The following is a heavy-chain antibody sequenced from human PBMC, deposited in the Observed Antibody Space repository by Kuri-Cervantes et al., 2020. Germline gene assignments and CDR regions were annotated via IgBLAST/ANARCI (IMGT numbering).Heavy chain of an antibody. Sequence: GSLRLSCAAYGGSFSGYYWSWIRQPPGKGLEWIGSIYYSGSTYYNPSLKSRVTISVDTSKNQFSLKLSSVAAADTAVYYCARIAVAEGLLDIWGQGTMVTVSS. CDR2: IYYSGST. D-gene: IGHD6-19*01. CDR3: ARIAVAEGLLDI. J-gene: IGHJ3*02. V-gene: IGHV4-34*01. CDR1: GGSFSGYY.